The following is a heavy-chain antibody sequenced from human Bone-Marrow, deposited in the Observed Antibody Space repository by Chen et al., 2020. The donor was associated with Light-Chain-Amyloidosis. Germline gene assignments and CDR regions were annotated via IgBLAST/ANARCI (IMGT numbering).Heavy chain of an antibody. CDR2: ISYDGSNK. Sequence: QVQLVESGGGVVQPGRSLRLSCAASGFTFSSYGMHWVRQAPGKGLEWVAVISYDGSNKYYADSVKGRFTISRDNSKNTLYLQMNSLRAKDTAVYYCAKDFSSPYDSSGYPPTASWFDPWGQGTLVTVSS. D-gene: IGHD3-22*01. V-gene: IGHV3-30*18. CDR3: AKDFSSPYDSSGYPPTASWFDP. J-gene: IGHJ5*02. CDR1: GFTFSSYG.